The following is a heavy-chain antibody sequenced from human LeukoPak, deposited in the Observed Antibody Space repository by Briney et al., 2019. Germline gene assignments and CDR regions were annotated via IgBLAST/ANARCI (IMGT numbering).Heavy chain of an antibody. CDR3: ARYGSGRGVDY. CDR2: ISGSGGST. V-gene: IGHV3-23*01. Sequence: GGSLRLSCAASGFTFSSYAMSWVRQAPGKGLEWVSAISGSGGSTYYADSVKGRFTISRDNSKDTLYLQMNSLRAEDTAVYYCARYGSGRGVDYWGQGTLVTVSS. D-gene: IGHD3-10*01. CDR1: GFTFSSYA. J-gene: IGHJ4*02.